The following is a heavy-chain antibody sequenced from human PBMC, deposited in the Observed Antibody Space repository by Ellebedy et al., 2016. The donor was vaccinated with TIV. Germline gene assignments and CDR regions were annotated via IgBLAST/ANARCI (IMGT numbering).Heavy chain of an antibody. V-gene: IGHV4-34*01. Sequence: GSLRLXXAVYGGTFSGYYWSWIRQPPGKGLEWIGEINHSGSTNYNPSLKSRVTISVDTSKNQFSLKLSSVTAADTAVFYCARGRRYQDSSGYYLDYWGQGSRVTVSS. CDR3: ARGRRYQDSSGYYLDY. J-gene: IGHJ4*02. CDR2: INHSGST. D-gene: IGHD3-22*01. CDR1: GGTFSGYY.